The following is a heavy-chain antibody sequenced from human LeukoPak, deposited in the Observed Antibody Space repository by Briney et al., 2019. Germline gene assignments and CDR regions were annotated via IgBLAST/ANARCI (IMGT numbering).Heavy chain of an antibody. D-gene: IGHD3-10*01. CDR3: AKGHYYGSGSLDY. CDR1: GSTFSSYA. J-gene: IGHJ4*02. Sequence: PGGSLRLSCAASGSTFSSYAMSWVRQAPGKGLEWVSAISGGGGSTYYADSVKGRFTISRDNSKNTLYVQMKSLRAEDTAVYYCAKGHYYGSGSLDYWGQGTLVTVSS. CDR2: ISGGGGST. V-gene: IGHV3-23*01.